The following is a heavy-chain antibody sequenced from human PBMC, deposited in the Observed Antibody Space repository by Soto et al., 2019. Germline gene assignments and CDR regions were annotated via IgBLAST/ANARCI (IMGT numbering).Heavy chain of an antibody. CDR1: GFTFSNAW. CDR2: IKSKTDGGTT. V-gene: IGHV3-15*07. Sequence: GGSLRLSCAASGFTFSNAWMNWVRQAPGKGLEWVGRIKSKTDGGTTDYAAPVKGRFTISRDDSKNTLDLQMNSLKTEDTAVYYCTTTGGWLFQPLDYWGQGTLVTVSS. D-gene: IGHD3-22*01. CDR3: TTTGGWLFQPLDY. J-gene: IGHJ4*02.